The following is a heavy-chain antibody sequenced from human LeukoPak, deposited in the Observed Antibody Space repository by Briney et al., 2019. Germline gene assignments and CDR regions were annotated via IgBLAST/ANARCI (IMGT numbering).Heavy chain of an antibody. D-gene: IGHD3-10*01. J-gene: IGHJ4*02. CDR3: ARDKYGSGSYYNYPNY. V-gene: IGHV3-21*01. CDR1: GFTFSSYS. Sequence: PGGSLRLSCAASGFTFSSYSMNWVRQAPGKGLEWVSSISSSSSYIYYADSVKGRFTISRDNAKNSLYLQMNSLRAEDTAVYYCARDKYGSGSYYNYPNYWGQGTLVTVSS. CDR2: ISSSSSYI.